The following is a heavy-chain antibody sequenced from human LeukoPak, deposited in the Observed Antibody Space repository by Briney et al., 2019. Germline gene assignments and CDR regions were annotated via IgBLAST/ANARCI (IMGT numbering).Heavy chain of an antibody. CDR1: GYSFTSYA. J-gene: IGHJ4*02. CDR3: ARDKLYGDYDY. V-gene: IGHV1-3*01. CDR2: INVGNGDT. D-gene: IGHD4-17*01. Sequence: ASVKVSCKASGYSFTSYAMHWARQAPGQRLEWMGWINVGNGDTKYSQKFQGRVTITRDTSASTAYMELSSLRSEDTAVYYCARDKLYGDYDYWGQGTLVTVSS.